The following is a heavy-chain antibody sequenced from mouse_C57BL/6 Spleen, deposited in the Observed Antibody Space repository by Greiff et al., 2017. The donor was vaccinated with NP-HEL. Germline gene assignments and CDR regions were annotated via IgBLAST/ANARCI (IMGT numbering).Heavy chain of an antibody. CDR2: IDPEDGET. CDR3: AKSLITTVVATWGHWYFDV. J-gene: IGHJ1*03. V-gene: IGHV14-2*01. D-gene: IGHD1-1*01. CDR1: GFNIKDYY. Sequence: EVQLQQSGAELVKPGASVKLSCTASGFNIKDYYMHWVKQRTEQGLEWIGRIDPEDGETKYAPKFQGKATITADTSSNTAYLQLSSLTSEDTAVYYCAKSLITTVVATWGHWYFDVWGTGTTVTVSS.